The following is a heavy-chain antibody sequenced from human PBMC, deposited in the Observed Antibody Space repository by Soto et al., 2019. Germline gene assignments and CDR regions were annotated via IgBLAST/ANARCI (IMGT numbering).Heavy chain of an antibody. CDR1: GGTFSSYA. J-gene: IGHJ4*02. D-gene: IGHD2-21*02. CDR3: ARQTPYCGGDYQGRSFDY. Sequence: QVQLVQSGAEVKKPGSSVKVSCKASGGTFSSYAISWVRQAPGQGLEWMGGIIPIFGTANYAQKFQGRVTITADETTSAAYMELSSLRSEDTAVYYWARQTPYCGGDYQGRSFDYWGQGTLVTVSS. CDR2: IIPIFGTA. V-gene: IGHV1-69*01.